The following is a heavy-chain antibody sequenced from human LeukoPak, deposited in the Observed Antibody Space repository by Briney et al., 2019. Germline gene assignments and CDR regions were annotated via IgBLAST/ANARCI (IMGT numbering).Heavy chain of an antibody. J-gene: IGHJ6*03. D-gene: IGHD2-15*01. V-gene: IGHV4-59*12. CDR2: IYYSGST. Sequence: PSETLSLTCTVSGGSISSYYWSWIRQPPGKRLEWIGYIYYSGSTYYNPSLQSRVTISIDTSKNQFSLKLSFVTAADTAVYYCARVRCSGGSCPYYYYYYYMDVWGKGTTVTISS. CDR3: ARVRCSGGSCPYYYYYYYMDV. CDR1: GGSISSYY.